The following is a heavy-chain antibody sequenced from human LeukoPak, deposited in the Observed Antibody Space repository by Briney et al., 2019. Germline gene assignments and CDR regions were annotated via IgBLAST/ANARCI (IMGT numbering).Heavy chain of an antibody. CDR3: ARVHSYGYSPRFDY. CDR2: IYHSGST. V-gene: IGHV4-4*02. D-gene: IGHD5-18*01. CDR1: GGSISSSNW. J-gene: IGHJ4*02. Sequence: PSETLSLTCAVSGGSISSSNWWSWVRQPPGKGLEWIGEIYHSGSTNYNPSLKSRVTISVDKSKNQFSLKLSSVTAADTAVYYCARVHSYGYSPRFDYWGQGTLVTVSS.